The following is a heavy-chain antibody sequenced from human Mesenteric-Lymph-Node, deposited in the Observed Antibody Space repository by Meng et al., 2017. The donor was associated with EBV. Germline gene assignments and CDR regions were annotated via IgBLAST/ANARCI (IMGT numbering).Heavy chain of an antibody. J-gene: IGHJ5*02. V-gene: IGHV4-34*01. Sequence: QVQRQRWGAGLLKPSETLSLTCGVYGGSLSGYYWNWIRQPPGKGLEWIGDINHGGSTSYNPSLKSRVTISVDTSKNEFSLKMTSVTAADTAVYYCARDRHFDPWGQGTLVTVSS. CDR1: GGSLSGYY. CDR2: INHGGST. CDR3: ARDRHFDP.